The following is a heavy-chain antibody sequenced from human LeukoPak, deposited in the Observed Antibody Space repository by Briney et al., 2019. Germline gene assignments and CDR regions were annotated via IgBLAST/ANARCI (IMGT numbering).Heavy chain of an antibody. V-gene: IGHV4-4*02. CDR3: ARDKWEPRYAFDI. Sequence: GSLRLSCAASGFTFSSYSMNWVRQPPGKGPEWIGEIYHSGSTNYNPSLKSRVTISVDKSKTQFSLKLSSVTAADTAVYYCARDKWEPRYAFDIWGQGTMVTVSS. CDR1: GFTFSSYSM. J-gene: IGHJ3*02. CDR2: IYHSGST. D-gene: IGHD1-26*01.